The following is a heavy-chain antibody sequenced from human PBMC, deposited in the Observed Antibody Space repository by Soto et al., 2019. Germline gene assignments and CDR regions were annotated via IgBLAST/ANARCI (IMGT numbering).Heavy chain of an antibody. D-gene: IGHD3-22*01. CDR2: ILSSDEK. V-gene: IGHV2-26*01. CDR1: GFSLRNARMG. Sequence: QVTLKESGPVLVNPTETLTLTCTVSGFSLRNARMGVSWIRQPPGKALEWLAHILSSDEKSYNTSLKGRLTLSQDTSKSQVVLTMTKMDPVDTATYFCARMLAVNYYYYYVDVWGEGTTVTVSS. CDR3: ARMLAVNYYYYYVDV. J-gene: IGHJ6*03.